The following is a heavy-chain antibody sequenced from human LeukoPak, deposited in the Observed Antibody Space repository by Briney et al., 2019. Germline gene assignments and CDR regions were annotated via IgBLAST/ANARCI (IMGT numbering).Heavy chain of an antibody. V-gene: IGHV3-74*01. CDR1: GFTFTSYW. D-gene: IGHD1-26*01. Sequence: GGSLRLSCAASGFTFTSYWMHWVRQAPGKGLVWVSRINSDGSSTTYADSVKGRFTISRDNAKNTLYLQMNSLRADDTAVYYCATDTSSRFPYWGQGTLVTVSS. J-gene: IGHJ4*02. CDR2: INSDGSST. CDR3: ATDTSSRFPY.